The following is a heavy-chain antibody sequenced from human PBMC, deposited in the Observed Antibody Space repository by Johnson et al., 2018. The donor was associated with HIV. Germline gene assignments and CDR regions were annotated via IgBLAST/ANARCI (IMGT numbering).Heavy chain of an antibody. CDR2: IYSCGST. CDR3: ARIGAWQLHRAFDI. Sequence: VQLVESGGGLVQPGGSLRLSCAASGFTVSSNYMSWVRQAPGKGLEWVSIIYSCGSTYYTDSVKGRFTISRDNSKNTLYLQMNSLRAEDTAVYYCARIGAWQLHRAFDIWGQGTMVTVSS. CDR1: GFTVSSNY. D-gene: IGHD2-15*01. J-gene: IGHJ3*02. V-gene: IGHV3-66*02.